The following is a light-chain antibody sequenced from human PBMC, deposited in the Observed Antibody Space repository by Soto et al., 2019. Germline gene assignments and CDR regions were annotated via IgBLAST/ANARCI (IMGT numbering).Light chain of an antibody. Sequence: DIQMTQSPSTLSASVGDRVTITCRASQSISSWLAWYQQKPGKAPKVLIYKASSLESGVTSRFSGSGSGTEFTLTISSLQPDDFATYYCQHYNNYFWTFGQGTKVEVK. J-gene: IGKJ1*01. CDR1: QSISSW. V-gene: IGKV1-5*03. CDR2: KAS. CDR3: QHYNNYFWT.